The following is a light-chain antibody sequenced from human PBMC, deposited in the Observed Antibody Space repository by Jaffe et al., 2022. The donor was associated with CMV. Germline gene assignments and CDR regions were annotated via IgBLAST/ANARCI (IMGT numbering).Light chain of an antibody. V-gene: IGKV1-39*01. Sequence: DIQMTQSPSSLSASVGDRVTITCRASQNINSYLSWYQQKPGKAPKLLIYAASSLQSGVSSSFRGSGSGTHFTLTITSVQPEDFATYHCLQTYNTPFTFGGGTKVEIK. J-gene: IGKJ4*01. CDR1: QNINSY. CDR3: LQTYNTPFT. CDR2: AAS.